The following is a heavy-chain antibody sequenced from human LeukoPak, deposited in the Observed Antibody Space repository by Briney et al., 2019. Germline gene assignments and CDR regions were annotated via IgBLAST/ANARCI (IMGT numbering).Heavy chain of an antibody. CDR1: GFTFSSYE. Sequence: PGGSLRLSCAASGFTFSSYEMNWVRQAPGKGLEWVSSISSSSSYIYYADSVKGRFTISRDNAKNSLYLQMNSLRAEDTAVYYCARDSAFRTPNDAFDIWGQGTMVTVSS. D-gene: IGHD1-1*01. CDR3: ARDSAFRTPNDAFDI. CDR2: ISSSSSYI. V-gene: IGHV3-21*01. J-gene: IGHJ3*02.